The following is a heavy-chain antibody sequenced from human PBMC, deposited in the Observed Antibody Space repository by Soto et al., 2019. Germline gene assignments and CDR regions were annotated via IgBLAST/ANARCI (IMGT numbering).Heavy chain of an antibody. CDR3: ARSSNGSGSYLVDY. CDR2: IYHSGST. Sequence: SETLSLTCAVSGGSISSGGYSWSWIRQPPGKGLEWIGYIYHSGSTYYNPSLKSRVTISVDRSKNQFSLKLSSVTAADTAVYYCARSSNGSGSYLVDYWGQGTLVTVSS. CDR1: GGSISSGGYS. V-gene: IGHV4-30-2*01. D-gene: IGHD3-10*01. J-gene: IGHJ4*02.